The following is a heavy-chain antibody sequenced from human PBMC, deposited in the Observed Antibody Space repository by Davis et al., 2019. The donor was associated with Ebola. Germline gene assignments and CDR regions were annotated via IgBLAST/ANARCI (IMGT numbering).Heavy chain of an antibody. Sequence: PSETLSLTCTFSDGSISTHYWNWIRQPPGKGLEWIGIIYDSGRTNYNPSLKSRVTISGDTSKNQFFLKLTSVTAADTAVYYCARAPIAEAGTRWGTRWFDPWGQGTLVSVSS. CDR2: IYDSGRT. D-gene: IGHD6-13*01. CDR3: ARAPIAEAGTRWGTRWFDP. CDR1: DGSISTHY. V-gene: IGHV4-59*11. J-gene: IGHJ5*02.